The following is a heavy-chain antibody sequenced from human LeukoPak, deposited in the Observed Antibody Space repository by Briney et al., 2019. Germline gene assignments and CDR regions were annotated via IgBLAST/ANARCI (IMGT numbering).Heavy chain of an antibody. CDR1: GGSISSSSYY. CDR2: IYYSGSP. Sequence: SETLSLTCTVSGGSISSSSYYWGWIRQPPGKGLERIGSIYYSGSPYYNPSLKSRVTISVDTSKNQFSLKLSSVTAADTAVYYCARGRYYYDSSGYYSNWFDPWGQGTLVTVSS. J-gene: IGHJ5*02. D-gene: IGHD3-22*01. CDR3: ARGRYYYDSSGYYSNWFDP. V-gene: IGHV4-39*01.